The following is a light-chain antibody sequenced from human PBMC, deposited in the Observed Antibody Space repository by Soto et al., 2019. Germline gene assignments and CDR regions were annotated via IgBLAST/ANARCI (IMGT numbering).Light chain of an antibody. CDR3: QQRSNWPLT. V-gene: IGKV3-11*01. CDR1: QSVSSQ. Sequence: EIVLTQSTATLSLSPGERATLSCRASQSVSSQLAWYQQKPGQAPRLLIYDASNRATGIPARFSGSGSGTDFTLTISSLDPEDFAVYYCQQRSNWPLTFGTGTKVDIK. J-gene: IGKJ3*01. CDR2: DAS.